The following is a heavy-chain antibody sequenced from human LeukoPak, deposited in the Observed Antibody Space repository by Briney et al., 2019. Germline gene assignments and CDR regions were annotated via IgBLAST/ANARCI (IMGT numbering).Heavy chain of an antibody. V-gene: IGHV5-51*01. D-gene: IGHD2-21*02. Sequence: GESLKISCKGSGYSFTSYWIGWVRQMPGKGLEWMGIIYPGDSDTRYSPSFQGQVPISADKSISTAYLQWSSLKASDTAMYYCARRRYCGGDCYDRAFDIWGQGTMVTVSS. CDR1: GYSFTSYW. CDR3: ARRRYCGGDCYDRAFDI. CDR2: IYPGDSDT. J-gene: IGHJ3*02.